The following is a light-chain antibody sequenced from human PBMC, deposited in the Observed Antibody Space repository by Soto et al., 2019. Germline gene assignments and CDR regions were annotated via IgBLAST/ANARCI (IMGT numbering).Light chain of an antibody. CDR1: QIISTW. V-gene: IGKV1-5*03. CDR3: QHYNSYSGT. Sequence: DIQMTQSPSTLSASVGDRVTITCRASQIISTWLAWFQQKPGKAPKLLVNRGSSLESGVPSRFSGSGSGTEFTLTISSLQPDDFATYSCQHYNSYSGTFGPGTKVDIK. J-gene: IGKJ3*01. CDR2: RGS.